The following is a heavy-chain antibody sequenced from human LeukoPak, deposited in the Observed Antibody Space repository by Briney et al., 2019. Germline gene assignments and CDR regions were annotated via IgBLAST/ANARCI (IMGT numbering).Heavy chain of an antibody. V-gene: IGHV1-18*01. J-gene: IGHJ5*02. D-gene: IGHD6-19*01. CDR3: ARDNSGIAVAWTQWYNWFDP. CDR2: ISAYNGNT. CDR1: GYTFTSYG. Sequence: ASVKVSCKASGYTFTSYGISWVRQAPGQGLEWMGWISAYNGNTNYAQKLQGRVTMTTDTSTSTAYMELRSPRSDDTAVYCCARDNSGIAVAWTQWYNWFDPWGQGTLVTISS.